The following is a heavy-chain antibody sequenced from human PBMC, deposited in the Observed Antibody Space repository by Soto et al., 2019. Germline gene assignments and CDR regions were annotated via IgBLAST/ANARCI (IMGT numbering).Heavy chain of an antibody. Sequence: SETLSLTCTVSGGPISSSGSYWGWIRQPPGKGLEWIGSIYSSGTTYYNPSLKSRVTISVDTSNNQFSLKLSSVTAADAAVYYCARPSAAAGTIDYWGQGTLVTVSS. J-gene: IGHJ4*02. CDR3: ARPSAAAGTIDY. CDR1: GGPISSSGSY. D-gene: IGHD6-13*01. CDR2: IYSSGTT. V-gene: IGHV4-39*01.